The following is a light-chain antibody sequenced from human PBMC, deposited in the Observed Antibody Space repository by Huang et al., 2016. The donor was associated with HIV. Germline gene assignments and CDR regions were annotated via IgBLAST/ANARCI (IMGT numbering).Light chain of an antibody. V-gene: IGKV1-27*01. J-gene: IGKJ1*01. CDR2: AAS. CDR1: QGISRY. CDR3: QKYNNAPKM. Sequence: DIQMTQSPFSLSASVGDRVTITCRASQGISRYLAWYQQKAGEVPKRLIYAASTLQSWVPSRFSGSGSVTDFTLTISSLQPEDVATYYCQKYNNAPKMFGQGTKVEI.